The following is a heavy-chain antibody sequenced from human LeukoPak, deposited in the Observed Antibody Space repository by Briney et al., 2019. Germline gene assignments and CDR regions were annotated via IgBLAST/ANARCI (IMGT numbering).Heavy chain of an antibody. CDR3: ARRLAYDYVWGSYRPFDY. J-gene: IGHJ4*02. Sequence: SETLSLTCAVYGGSFSGYYWSWIRQPPGKGLEWIGEINHSGSTNYNPSLKSRVTISVDTSKNQFSLKLSSVTAADTAVYYCARRLAYDYVWGSYRPFDYWGQGTLVTVSS. D-gene: IGHD3-16*02. CDR1: GGSFSGYY. CDR2: INHSGST. V-gene: IGHV4-34*01.